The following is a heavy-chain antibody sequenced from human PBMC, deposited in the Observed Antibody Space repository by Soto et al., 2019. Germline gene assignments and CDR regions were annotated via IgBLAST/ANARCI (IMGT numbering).Heavy chain of an antibody. CDR2: IYWDDDK. CDR3: AHRRSYGSGSYFDC. J-gene: IGHJ4*02. Sequence: QITLKESGPTLVNPTQTLTLTCTFSGFSLSTSGVGVGWIRQPPGKALEWLSIIYWDDDKRYSPSLKSMLTITKDTYKNQVVLTMTNMDPVDTATYYCAHRRSYGSGSYFDCWGQGTLVTVSS. CDR1: GFSLSTSGVG. V-gene: IGHV2-5*02. D-gene: IGHD3-10*01.